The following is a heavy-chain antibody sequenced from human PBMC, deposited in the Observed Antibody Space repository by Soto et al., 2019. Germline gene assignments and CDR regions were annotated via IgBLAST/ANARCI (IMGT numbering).Heavy chain of an antibody. Sequence: GGSLRLSCAASGFTFSSYAMSWVRQAPGKGLEWVSAISGSGGSTYYADSVKGRFTISRDNSKNTLFLQVNSLRAEDTAVYYCAKVASGSNYYWFDPWGQGTLVTVSS. CDR2: ISGSGGST. D-gene: IGHD4-4*01. CDR3: AKVASGSNYYWFDP. V-gene: IGHV3-23*01. J-gene: IGHJ5*02. CDR1: GFTFSSYA.